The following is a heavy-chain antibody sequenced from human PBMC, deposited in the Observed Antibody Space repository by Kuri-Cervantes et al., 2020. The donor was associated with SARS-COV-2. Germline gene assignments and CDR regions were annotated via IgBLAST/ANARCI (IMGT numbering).Heavy chain of an antibody. D-gene: IGHD3-10*01. CDR3: TTVRFGELLQYYFDY. CDR2: IKSKTDGGTT. Sequence: GASMKISCAASGFTFSNAWMSWVRQAPGKGLEWVGRIKSKTDGGTTDYAAPVKGRFTISRDDSKNTLYLQMNSLKTEDTAVYYCTTVRFGELLQYYFDYWGQGTLVTVSS. J-gene: IGHJ4*02. CDR1: GFTFSNAW. V-gene: IGHV3-15*01.